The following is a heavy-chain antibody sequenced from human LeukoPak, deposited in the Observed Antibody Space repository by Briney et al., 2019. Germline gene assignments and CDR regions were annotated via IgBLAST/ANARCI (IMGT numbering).Heavy chain of an antibody. V-gene: IGHV4-4*07. CDR2: IYTSGST. CDR1: GGSISSYY. J-gene: IGHJ6*02. Sequence: SETLSLTCTVSGGSISSYYWSWIRQPAGKGLEWIGHIYTSGSTNYNPSLKSRLTISMEQSRNQFSLKVASVTAADAAVYFCARAINPHGGMVLDVWGPGARVTVSS. CDR3: ARAINPHGGMVLDV. D-gene: IGHD2-8*01.